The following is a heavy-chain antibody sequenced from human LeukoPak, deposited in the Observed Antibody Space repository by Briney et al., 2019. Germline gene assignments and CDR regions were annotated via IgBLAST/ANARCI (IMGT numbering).Heavy chain of an antibody. D-gene: IGHD6-19*01. Sequence: GASVKVSCKASGYTFTSYAMHWVRQAPGQRLEWMGWINAGNGNTKYSQKFQGRVTITRDTSASTAYMELSSLRSEDTAVYYCARGPPPIEQWLVGRRGNWFDPWGQGTLVIVSS. CDR3: ARGPPPIEQWLVGRRGNWFDP. CDR1: GYTFTSYA. V-gene: IGHV1-3*01. J-gene: IGHJ5*02. CDR2: INAGNGNT.